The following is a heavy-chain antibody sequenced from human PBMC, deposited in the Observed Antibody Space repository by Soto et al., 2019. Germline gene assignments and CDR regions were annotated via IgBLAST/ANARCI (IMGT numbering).Heavy chain of an antibody. V-gene: IGHV3-15*07. CDR3: TTDPYDYDILTGIYW. Sequence: GGSLRLSCAASGFTFSNAWMNWVRQAPGKGLEWVGRIKSKTDGGTTDYAAPVKGRFTISRDDSKNTLYLQMNSLKTEDTAVYYCTTDPYDYDILTGIYWGGQGTLVTVSS. CDR2: IKSKTDGGTT. D-gene: IGHD3-9*01. J-gene: IGHJ4*02. CDR1: GFTFSNAW.